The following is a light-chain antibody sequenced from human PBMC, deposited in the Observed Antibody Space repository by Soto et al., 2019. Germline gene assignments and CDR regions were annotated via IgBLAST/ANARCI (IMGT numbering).Light chain of an antibody. V-gene: IGKV3-15*01. CDR1: QSVSSN. CDR2: GAS. CDR3: QQYNNWPAWT. Sequence: EIVMTQSPATLSVSPGERATLSCRASQSVSSNLAWYQQKPGQAPRLLIYGASTRATGIPARFSGCGSGTEFTLTISSLQSEDFAVYYCQQYNNWPAWTVGQGTKVEIK. J-gene: IGKJ1*01.